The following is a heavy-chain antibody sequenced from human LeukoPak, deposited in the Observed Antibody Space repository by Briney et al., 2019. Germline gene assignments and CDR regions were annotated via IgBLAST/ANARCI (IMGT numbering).Heavy chain of an antibody. CDR1: GYTFTGYY. CDR3: ARRGSDWSFDN. D-gene: IGHD6-19*01. J-gene: IGHJ4*02. CDR2: ISPNSGGT. V-gene: IGHV1-2*02. Sequence: ASVKVSCKASGYTFTGYYIHWVRQAPGQGLEWMGWISPNSGGTSYAQKFQGRVTMTRDTSIRTAYMELSRLRSDGTAVYYCARRGSDWSFDNWGQGTRVTVSS.